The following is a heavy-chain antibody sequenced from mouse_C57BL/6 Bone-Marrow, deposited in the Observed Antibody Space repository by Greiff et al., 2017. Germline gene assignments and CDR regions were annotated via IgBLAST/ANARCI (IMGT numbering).Heavy chain of an antibody. V-gene: IGHV1-69*01. CDR3: ARGKLRPKV. CDR1: GYTFTSYW. J-gene: IGHJ1*03. D-gene: IGHD1-2*01. CDR2: IDPSDSYT. Sequence: VQLQQPGAELVMPGASVKLSCKASGYTFTSYWMHWVKQRPGQGLEWIGEIDPSDSYTNYNQKFKGKSTLTVDKSSSTAYMELRSLTSEDSAVYYCARGKLRPKVWGTGTTVTVSS.